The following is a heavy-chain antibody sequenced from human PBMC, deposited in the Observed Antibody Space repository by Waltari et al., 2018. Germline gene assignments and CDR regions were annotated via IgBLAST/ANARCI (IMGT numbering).Heavy chain of an antibody. CDR1: GDSISGYY. D-gene: IGHD6-13*01. CDR3: ARGGHMGMAAT. Sequence: QLQLQESGPGLVKPSETLSLTCAVYGDSISGYYWSWIRQPPGKTLEWIGYVYYIGTTNYNPSLGSRVTISIDTSKKSFSLELRSATAADTAVYYCARGGHMGMAATWGQGTLVTVSS. J-gene: IGHJ5*02. V-gene: IGHV4-59*01. CDR2: VYYIGTT.